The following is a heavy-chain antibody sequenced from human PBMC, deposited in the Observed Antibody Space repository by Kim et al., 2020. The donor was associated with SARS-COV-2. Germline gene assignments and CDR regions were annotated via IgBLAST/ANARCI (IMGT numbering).Heavy chain of an antibody. J-gene: IGHJ6*02. Sequence: GGSLRLSCAASGFTFSQYGMYWVRQAPGKGLEWVAVIWYDGSNNYYADSVKGRFTISRDNSKNTLYLQMNSLRVEDTAVYYCAKAAVSAIFYGMDVWGQGTTVTVSS. CDR2: IWYDGSNN. D-gene: IGHD2-21*02. CDR3: AKAAVSAIFYGMDV. V-gene: IGHV3-33*07. CDR1: GFTFSQYG.